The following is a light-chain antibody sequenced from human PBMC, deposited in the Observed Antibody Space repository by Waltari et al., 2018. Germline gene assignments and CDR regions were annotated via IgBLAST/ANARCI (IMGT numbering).Light chain of an antibody. V-gene: IGKV3-11*01. Sequence: EIVLTQSPATLSLSPGERATLSCRASQSVSSYLAWYQQQPGQTPRLLIYDASNRGTGIPARFSGSGSGTDFTLTISSLEPEDFAVYYCQQRSNWPPYTFGQGTTLEIK. CDR1: QSVSSY. CDR3: QQRSNWPPYT. CDR2: DAS. J-gene: IGKJ2*01.